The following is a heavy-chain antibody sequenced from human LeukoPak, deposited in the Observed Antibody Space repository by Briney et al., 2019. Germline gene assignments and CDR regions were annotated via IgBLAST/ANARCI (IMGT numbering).Heavy chain of an antibody. D-gene: IGHD6-13*01. CDR2: ISSSGSTI. V-gene: IGHV3-48*03. J-gene: IGHJ5*02. CDR1: GFTFNSYE. Sequence: PAGGSLRLSCAASGFTFNSYEMNWVRQAPGKGLEWVSYISSSGSTIYYADSVMGRFTISRDNAKNSLYLRMNSLRAEDTAVYYCARDHGIAAGFDPWGQGTLVTVSS. CDR3: ARDHGIAAGFDP.